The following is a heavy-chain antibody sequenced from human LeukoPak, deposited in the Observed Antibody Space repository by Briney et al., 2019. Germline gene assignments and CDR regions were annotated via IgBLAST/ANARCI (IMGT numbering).Heavy chain of an antibody. CDR2: INHSGST. CDR1: GGSSSGYY. V-gene: IGHV4-34*01. D-gene: IGHD2-2*01. J-gene: IGHJ5*02. Sequence: PSETLSLTCAVYGGSSSGYYWSWIRQPPGKGLEWIGEINHSGSTNYNPSLKSRVTISVDTSKNQFSLKLSSVTAADTAVYYCARGLEVYCSSTSCFGRARFDPWGQGTLVTVSS. CDR3: ARGLEVYCSSTSCFGRARFDP.